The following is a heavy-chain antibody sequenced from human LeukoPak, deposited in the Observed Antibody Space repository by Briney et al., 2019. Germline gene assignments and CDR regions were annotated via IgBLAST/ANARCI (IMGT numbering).Heavy chain of an antibody. Sequence: GESLNISCAASGFTFSSYAMTWVRQAPGKGLEWVSGISGSGVSTNYADSVKGRFTISRDNSKNTLYLQMNSLRAEDTAVYYCAKSVCGGDCYLFDYWGQGTLVTVSS. CDR2: ISGSGVST. CDR1: GFTFSSYA. D-gene: IGHD2-21*02. V-gene: IGHV3-23*01. CDR3: AKSVCGGDCYLFDY. J-gene: IGHJ4*02.